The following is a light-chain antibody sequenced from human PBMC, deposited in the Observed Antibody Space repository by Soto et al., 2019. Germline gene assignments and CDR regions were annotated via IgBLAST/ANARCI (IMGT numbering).Light chain of an antibody. J-gene: IGLJ1*01. Sequence: QSALTQPASVTGSPGQSITISCTGTSSDIGGYNSVSWYQQHPGKAPQLLLFDVRNRPSGVSNRFSGSKSGNTASLTISGLQAEDEADDYCSSYTSSNTLPYVFGTGTKLTVL. CDR1: SSDIGGYNS. V-gene: IGLV2-14*03. CDR3: SSYTSSNTLPYV. CDR2: DVR.